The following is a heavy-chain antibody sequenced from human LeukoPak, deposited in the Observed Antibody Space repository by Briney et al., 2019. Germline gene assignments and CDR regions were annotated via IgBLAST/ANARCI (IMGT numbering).Heavy chain of an antibody. CDR1: GFTFSSYS. CDR2: ISSSSSYI. CDR3: AREGAAAAPY. V-gene: IGHV3-21*03. J-gene: IGHJ4*02. D-gene: IGHD6-13*01. Sequence: GESLKISCAASGFTFSSYSMNWVRQAPGKGLEWVSAISSSSSYIYYADSVKGRFTISRDNARNSLYLQMNSLRAEDTAMYYCAREGAAAAPYWGQGTLVTVSS.